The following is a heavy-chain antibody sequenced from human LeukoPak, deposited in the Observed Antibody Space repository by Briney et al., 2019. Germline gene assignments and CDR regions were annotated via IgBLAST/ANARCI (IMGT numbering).Heavy chain of an antibody. J-gene: IGHJ3*02. CDR1: GGTFSSYA. CDR3: AREALCSGGSCYPADDAFDI. V-gene: IGHV1-69*06. D-gene: IGHD2-15*01. Sequence: SVKVSCKASGGTFSSYAISWVRQAPGQGLEWMGGIIPIFGTANYAQKFQGRVTITADKSTSTAYMELSSLRSEDTAVYYCAREALCSGGSCYPADDAFDIWGQGTMVTVSS. CDR2: IIPIFGTA.